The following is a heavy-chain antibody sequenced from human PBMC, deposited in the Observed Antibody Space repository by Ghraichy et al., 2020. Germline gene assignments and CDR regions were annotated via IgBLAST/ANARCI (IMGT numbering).Heavy chain of an antibody. D-gene: IGHD6-13*01. V-gene: IGHV4-4*07. Sequence: TLSLTCTVSGGPINSYYWNWIRQPAGKGLEWIGRIYSSASTNYNPSLKSRVTMSVDTSKNQLSLKLSSVTAADTAVYYCARDRGSSWYTVSFDYWGQGTLVTVSS. CDR1: GGPINSYY. J-gene: IGHJ4*02. CDR3: ARDRGSSWYTVSFDY. CDR2: IYSSAST.